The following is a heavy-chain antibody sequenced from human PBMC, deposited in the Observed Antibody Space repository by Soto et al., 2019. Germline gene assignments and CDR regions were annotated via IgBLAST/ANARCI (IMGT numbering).Heavy chain of an antibody. D-gene: IGHD3-10*01. V-gene: IGHV4-30-2*01. CDR1: GGSISSGGYS. CDR2: IYHSGST. Sequence: PSETLSLTCAVSGGSISSGGYSWSWIRQPPGKGLEWIGYIYHSGSTYYNPSLKSRVTISVDRSKNQFSLKLSSVTAADTAVYYCARVLWFGELFAFDIWGQGTMVTVSS. CDR3: ARVLWFGELFAFDI. J-gene: IGHJ3*02.